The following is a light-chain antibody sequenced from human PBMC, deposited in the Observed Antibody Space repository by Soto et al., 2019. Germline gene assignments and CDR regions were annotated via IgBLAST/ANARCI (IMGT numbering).Light chain of an antibody. Sequence: QSALTQPASVSGSPGQSITISCTGTSSDVGGYNYVSWYQQHPGKAPKLMIYDVSDRPSGVPSRFSGSKSGNTASLTISGLQVEDEADYYCSSYTSRSTLVFGGGTKLTAL. V-gene: IGLV2-14*01. CDR1: SSDVGGYNY. CDR2: DVS. J-gene: IGLJ2*01. CDR3: SSYTSRSTLV.